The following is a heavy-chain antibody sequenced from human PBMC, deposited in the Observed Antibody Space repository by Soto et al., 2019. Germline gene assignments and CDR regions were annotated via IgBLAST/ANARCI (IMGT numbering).Heavy chain of an antibody. CDR2: IYYSGST. J-gene: IGHJ4*02. Sequence: SETLSLTCTVSGGSISSYYWSWIRQPPGKGLEWIGYIYYSGSTNYNPSVKSRVTISVDTSKNQFSLKLSSVTAADTAVYYCARADSNYDPSYYFDYWGQGTLVTVSS. V-gene: IGHV4-59*01. CDR1: GGSISSYY. CDR3: ARADSNYDPSYYFDY. D-gene: IGHD4-4*01.